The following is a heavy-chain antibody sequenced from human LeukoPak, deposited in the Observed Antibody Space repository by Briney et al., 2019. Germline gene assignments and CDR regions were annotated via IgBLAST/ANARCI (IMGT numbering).Heavy chain of an antibody. CDR1: GYTFTSYA. J-gene: IGHJ4*02. CDR3: ARVVAAAGKILDY. CDR2: INTNTGNP. D-gene: IGHD6-13*01. Sequence: ASVNVSCKASGYTFTSYAMNWVRQAPGQGLEWMGWINTNTGNPTYAQGFTGRFVFSLDTSDSTAYLQISSLKAEDTAVYYCARVVAAAGKILDYWGQGTLVTVSS. V-gene: IGHV7-4-1*02.